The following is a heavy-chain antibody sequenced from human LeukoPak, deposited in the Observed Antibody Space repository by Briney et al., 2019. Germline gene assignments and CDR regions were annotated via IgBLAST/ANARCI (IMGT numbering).Heavy chain of an antibody. CDR3: AFSWGIQLWR. J-gene: IGHJ4*02. D-gene: IGHD5-18*01. V-gene: IGHV4-34*01. CDR2: VNHSGRP. CDR1: GGSYSGYY. Sequence: SETLSLTCAVYGGSYSGYYWSWIRQPPGKGLEWIGEVNHSGRPNYNPSLKSRVTISADTSKNQFSLKLSSVTAADTAVYYCAFSWGIQLWRWGQGTLVTVSS.